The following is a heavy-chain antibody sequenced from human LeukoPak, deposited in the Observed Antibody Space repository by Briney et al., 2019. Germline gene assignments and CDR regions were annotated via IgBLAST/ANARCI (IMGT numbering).Heavy chain of an antibody. CDR1: GGSISSGDYY. Sequence: SQTLSLTCTVSGGSISSGDYYWSWIRQPPGKGLEWIGYIYYGGSTYYNPSLKSRVTISVDTSKNQFSLKLSSVTAADTAVYYCARVWVYCSSTSCQGEDWGQGTLVTVSS. J-gene: IGHJ4*02. CDR3: ARVWVYCSSTSCQGED. V-gene: IGHV4-30-4*08. CDR2: IYYGGST. D-gene: IGHD2-2*01.